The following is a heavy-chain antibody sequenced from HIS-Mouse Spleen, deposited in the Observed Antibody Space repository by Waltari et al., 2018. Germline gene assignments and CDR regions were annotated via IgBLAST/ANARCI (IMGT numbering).Heavy chain of an antibody. V-gene: IGHV3-21*01. D-gene: IGHD3-10*01. CDR3: ARAQPSHYYGSGSYFDY. Sequence: EVQLVESGGGLVKPGGSLRLSCAASGFTFSSYSMNWVRQAPGKGLEWVSFISSSSSYIYYADSVKGRFTISRDNAKNSLYLQMNSLRAEDTAVYYCARAQPSHYYGSGSYFDYWGQGTLVTVSS. CDR1: GFTFSSYS. CDR2: ISSSSSYI. J-gene: IGHJ4*02.